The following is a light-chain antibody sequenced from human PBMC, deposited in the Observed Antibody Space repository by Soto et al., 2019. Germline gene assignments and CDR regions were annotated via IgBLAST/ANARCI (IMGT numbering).Light chain of an antibody. CDR2: GAS. CDR1: QSVSSSY. V-gene: IGKV3-20*01. CDR3: QQYSDSPPT. J-gene: IGKJ1*01. Sequence: EIVMTQSPGTLSLSLGERATLSCRASQSVSSSYLAWYQQKPGQAPSLLIFGASNRATGIPDRFSGSGSGTDFNFTIGRLEPEDFAMYYCQQYSDSPPTFGQGTKVDIK.